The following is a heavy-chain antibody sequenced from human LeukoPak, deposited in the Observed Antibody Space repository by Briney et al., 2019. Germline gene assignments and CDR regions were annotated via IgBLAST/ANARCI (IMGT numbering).Heavy chain of an antibody. CDR2: INPSGGST. CDR3: ARDQASPWELAQVAFDI. V-gene: IGHV1-46*01. CDR1: GYTFTGYY. Sequence: ASVKVSCKASGYTFTGYYMHCVRQAPGQGLELMGIINPSGGSTNYAQKFQGRVTMTRDTSTSTVYMELSSLRSEDTAVYYCARDQASPWELAQVAFDIWGQGTMVTVSS. D-gene: IGHD1-26*01. J-gene: IGHJ3*02.